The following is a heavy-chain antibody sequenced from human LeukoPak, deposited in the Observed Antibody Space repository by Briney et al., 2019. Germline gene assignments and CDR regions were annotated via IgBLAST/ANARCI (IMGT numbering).Heavy chain of an antibody. CDR3: ARLSSLANIAARGRTWFDT. V-gene: IGHV4-34*08. D-gene: IGHD6-6*01. Sequence: GSLRLSCAASGFTFSSYSMNWVRQAPGKGLEWIGEINHSGSTNYNPSLKSRVTISVDTSKNQFSLKLSSVTAADTAVYYCARLSSLANIAARGRTWFDTWGQGSLVTVSS. J-gene: IGHJ5*02. CDR1: GFTFSSYS. CDR2: INHSGST.